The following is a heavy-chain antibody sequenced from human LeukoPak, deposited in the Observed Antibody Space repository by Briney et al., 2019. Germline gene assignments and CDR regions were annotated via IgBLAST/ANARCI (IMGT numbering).Heavy chain of an antibody. J-gene: IGHJ4*02. CDR2: IYYTGST. D-gene: IGHD3/OR15-3a*01. Sequence: SETLSLTCTVSDGSISSYYWSWIRQPPGKGLEWIGYIYYTGSTNYNPSLKSRVTISVDTSKNQFSLKLSSVTAADTAVCYCARRTGYYDGFDYWGEGTLVTVSS. CDR1: DGSISSYY. V-gene: IGHV4-59*01. CDR3: ARRTGYYDGFDY.